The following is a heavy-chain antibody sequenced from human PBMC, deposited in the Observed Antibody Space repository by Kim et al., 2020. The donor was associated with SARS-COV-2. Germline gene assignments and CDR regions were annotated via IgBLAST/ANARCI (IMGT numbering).Heavy chain of an antibody. CDR3: ARDESRAIFPTGYCSGGSCYSGGYFDY. Sequence: GGSLRLSCAASGFTFSSYWMSWVRQAPGKGLEWVDNIKQDGSEKYYVDSVKGRFTISRDNAKNSLYLQMNSLRAEDTAVYYCARDESRAIFPTGYCSGGSCYSGGYFDYWGQGTLVTVSS. D-gene: IGHD2-15*01. CDR2: IKQDGSEK. V-gene: IGHV3-7*01. CDR1: GFTFSSYW. J-gene: IGHJ4*02.